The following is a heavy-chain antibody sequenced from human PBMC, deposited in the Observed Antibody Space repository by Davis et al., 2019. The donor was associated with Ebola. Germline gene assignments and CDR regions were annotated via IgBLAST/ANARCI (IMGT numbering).Heavy chain of an antibody. Sequence: PSETLSLTCTVSGASMTSYYWSWIRQPPGKRLEWIGSIYYTGSTNYNSSLYSRVTISVDTSKKQFSLRLSSVTAADTAVYYCARGGLVPAALYLWGQGTMVTVSS. D-gene: IGHD2-2*01. J-gene: IGHJ3*01. CDR3: ARGGLVPAALYL. V-gene: IGHV4-59*01. CDR2: IYYTGST. CDR1: GASMTSYY.